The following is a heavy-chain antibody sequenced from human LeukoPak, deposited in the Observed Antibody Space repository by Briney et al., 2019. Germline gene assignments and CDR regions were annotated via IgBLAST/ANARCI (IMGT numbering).Heavy chain of an antibody. D-gene: IGHD2/OR15-2a*01. Sequence: ASVKVSCKASGYTFTSHGISWVRQAPGQGLEWMGWIRPSTGDTDYALKFQGRVTLTTDTSTSTAYMELRSLRSDDTAVYHCARVRDYLFDYWGQGTLVTVSS. CDR1: GYTFTSHG. CDR3: ARVRDYLFDY. CDR2: IRPSTGDT. V-gene: IGHV1-18*01. J-gene: IGHJ4*02.